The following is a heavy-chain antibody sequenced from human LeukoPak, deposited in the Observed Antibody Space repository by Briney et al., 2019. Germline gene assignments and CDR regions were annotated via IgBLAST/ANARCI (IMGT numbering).Heavy chain of an antibody. CDR2: ISPGDSDT. D-gene: IGHD4-23*01. CDR1: GYTFTGYW. J-gene: IGHJ4*02. V-gene: IGHV5-51*01. CDR3: ARGRGATVITNFDY. Sequence: GESLRISCKSSGYTFTGYWIGWVRQMPGKGLECMGIISPGDSDTRYSPSFQGQVTMSADKSINTAYLQWGSLKASDTAMYYCARGRGATVITNFDYWGQGTLVTVSS.